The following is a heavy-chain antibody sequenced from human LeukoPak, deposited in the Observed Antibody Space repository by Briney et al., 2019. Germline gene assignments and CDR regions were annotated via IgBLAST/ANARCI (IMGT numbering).Heavy chain of an antibody. J-gene: IGHJ4*02. V-gene: IGHV3-30*14. CDR3: ARGYLAETAPFDY. Sequence: GGSLRLSCAASGFTFSSYAMHWVRQAPGKGLEWVAVISYDGSNKYYADSVKGRFTISRDNSKSTLYLQMNSLRAEDTAVYYCARGYLAETAPFDYWGQGTLVTVSS. D-gene: IGHD2-21*02. CDR1: GFTFSSYA. CDR2: ISYDGSNK.